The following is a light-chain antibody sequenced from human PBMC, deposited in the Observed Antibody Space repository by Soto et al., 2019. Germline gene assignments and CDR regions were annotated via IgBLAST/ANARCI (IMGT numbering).Light chain of an antibody. CDR1: QSVSFW. V-gene: IGKV1-5*03. J-gene: IGKJ1*01. CDR3: QQYNSYWT. CDR2: KAS. Sequence: DIQMTQSASTLSASFGDRVTITCRASQSVSFWLAWFQQKPGKAPKVLIYKASNLETGVPSRFSGSASGTEFTLSISSLKPDDFATDYCQQYNSYWTFGQGTKVDIK.